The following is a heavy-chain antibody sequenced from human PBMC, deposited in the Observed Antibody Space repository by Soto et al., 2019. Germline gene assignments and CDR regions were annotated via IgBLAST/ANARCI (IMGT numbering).Heavy chain of an antibody. J-gene: IGHJ4*02. D-gene: IGHD3-22*01. Sequence: GGSLRLSCAASGFTFSSYGMHWVRQAPGKGLEWVAVISYDGSNKYYADSVKGRFTISRDNSKNTLYLQMNSLRAEDTAVYYCAADDYYDSSGYFDYWGQGTLVTVSS. CDR3: AADDYYDSSGYFDY. CDR1: GFTFSSYG. CDR2: ISYDGSNK. V-gene: IGHV3-30*03.